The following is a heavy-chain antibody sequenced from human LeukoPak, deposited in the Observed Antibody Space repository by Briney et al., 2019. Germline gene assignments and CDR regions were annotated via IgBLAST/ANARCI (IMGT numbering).Heavy chain of an antibody. D-gene: IGHD5-12*01. Sequence: PGGSLRLSCAASGLAFSDYWMSWVRQAPGKGLEWVANIKPDGGHQNYVDSVKGRFTISRDNAKNSVFLQMNSLRVEDTAVYYCARDHRYAFDNWGQGTLVTVSS. CDR3: ARDHRYAFDN. CDR2: IKPDGGHQ. J-gene: IGHJ4*02. V-gene: IGHV3-7*01. CDR1: GLAFSDYW.